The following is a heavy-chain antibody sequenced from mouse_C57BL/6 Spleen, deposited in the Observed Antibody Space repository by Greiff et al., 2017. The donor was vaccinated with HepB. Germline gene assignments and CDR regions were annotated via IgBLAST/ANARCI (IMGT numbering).Heavy chain of an antibody. V-gene: IGHV1-42*01. CDR1: GYSFTGYY. Sequence: VQLQQSGPELVKPGASVKISCKASGYSFTGYYMNWVKQSPEKSLEWIGEINPSTGGTTYNQKFKAKATLTVDKSSSTAYMQLKSLTSEDSAVYYCAREDGYYKYVDVWGTGTTVTVSS. CDR2: INPSTGGT. J-gene: IGHJ1*03. CDR3: AREDGYYKYVDV. D-gene: IGHD2-3*01.